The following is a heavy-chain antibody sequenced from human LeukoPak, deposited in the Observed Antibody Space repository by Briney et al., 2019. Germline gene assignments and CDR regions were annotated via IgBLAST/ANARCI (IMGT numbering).Heavy chain of an antibody. CDR2: IYYSGST. CDR1: GGSISSYY. Sequence: PSETLSLTCTVSGGSISSYYWSWIRQPPGKGLEWIGYIYYSGSTSYNPSLESRVTISVDTSKNQFSLKVRSVTAADTAVYHCARVLRNTYGHYYYCGMDVWGQGTTVTVSS. J-gene: IGHJ6*02. D-gene: IGHD5-18*01. V-gene: IGHV4-59*08. CDR3: ARVLRNTYGHYYYCGMDV.